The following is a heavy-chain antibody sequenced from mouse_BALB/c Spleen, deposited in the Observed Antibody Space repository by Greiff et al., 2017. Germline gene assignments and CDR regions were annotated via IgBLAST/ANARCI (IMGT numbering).Heavy chain of an antibody. CDR1: GFTFSSYA. CDR2: ISSGGSYT. J-gene: IGHJ1*01. V-gene: IGHV5-9-3*01. Sequence: EVQRVESGGGLVKPGGSLKLSCAASGFTFSSYAMSWVRQTPEKRLEWVATISSGGSYTYYPDSVKGRFTISRDNAKNTLYLQMSSLRSEDTAMYYCARHNYYGTSYWYFDVWGAGTTVTVSS. D-gene: IGHD1-1*01. CDR3: ARHNYYGTSYWYFDV.